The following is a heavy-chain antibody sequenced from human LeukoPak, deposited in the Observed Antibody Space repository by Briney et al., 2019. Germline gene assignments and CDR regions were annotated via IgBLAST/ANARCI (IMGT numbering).Heavy chain of an antibody. J-gene: IGHJ4*02. V-gene: IGHV1-18*01. CDR2: VSKYTGNA. Sequence: ASVRVSCKASNYTFSDYDVTWVRQAAGQGLEWMGWVSKYTGNADYAPKFQGRVSMTTDTSTRTAYMELRGLRPDDTAVYFCAREDDRSFGAYDCWGQGTLVTVS. D-gene: IGHD3-16*01. CDR3: AREDDRSFGAYDC. CDR1: NYTFSDYD.